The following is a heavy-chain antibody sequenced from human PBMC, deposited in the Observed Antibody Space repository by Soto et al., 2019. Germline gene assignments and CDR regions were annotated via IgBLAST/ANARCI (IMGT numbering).Heavy chain of an antibody. CDR3: ARVDSSGYYYAFDI. J-gene: IGHJ3*02. CDR1: GGSISSYY. CDR2: IYYSGST. D-gene: IGHD3-22*01. Sequence: SETLSLTCTVSGGSISSYYWSWIRQPPGKGLEWIGYIYYSGSTNYNPSLKSRVTISVDTSKNQFSLKLSSVTAADTAVYYCARVDSSGYYYAFDIWGQGTKVTVSS. V-gene: IGHV4-59*01.